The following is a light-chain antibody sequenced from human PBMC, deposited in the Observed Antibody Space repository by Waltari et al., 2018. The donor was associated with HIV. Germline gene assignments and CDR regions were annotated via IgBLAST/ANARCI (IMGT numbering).Light chain of an antibody. Sequence: SYELTQPSSVSVSPGQTARITCSGDVLAKKYARWFQQKPGQAPVLVIYKDSERPSGIPELFSGSSSGTTVTLTISGAQVEDEAEYYCYSAADNNLGVFGGGTKLTVL. CDR2: KDS. CDR1: VLAKKY. CDR3: YSAADNNLGV. J-gene: IGLJ2*01. V-gene: IGLV3-27*01.